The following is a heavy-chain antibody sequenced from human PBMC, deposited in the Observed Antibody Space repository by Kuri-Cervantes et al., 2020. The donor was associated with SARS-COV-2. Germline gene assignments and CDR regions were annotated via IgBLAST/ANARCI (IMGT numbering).Heavy chain of an antibody. V-gene: IGHV4-39*01. J-gene: IGHJ5*02. CDR3: ARLHRAQIWFDP. CDR1: GGSISSSSYY. Sequence: ESLKISCTVSGGSISSSSYYWGWIRQPPGKGLEWIGSIYYSGSTYYNPSLKSRVTISVDTSKNQFSLKPSSVTAADTAVYYCARLHRAQIWFDPWGQGTLVTVSS. CDR2: IYYSGST.